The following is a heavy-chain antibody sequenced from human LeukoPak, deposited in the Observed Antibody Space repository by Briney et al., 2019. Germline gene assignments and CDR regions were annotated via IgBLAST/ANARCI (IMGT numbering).Heavy chain of an antibody. V-gene: IGHV4-34*01. Sequence: PSETLSLTCAVYGGSFSGYYWSWIRQPPGKGLEWIGEINHSGSTNYNPSLKSRVTISVDTSENQFSLKLSSVTAADTAVYYCARGRGVPKRNHNTGRWFDPWGQGTLVTVSS. CDR1: GGSFSGYY. CDR3: ARGRGVPKRNHNTGRWFDP. D-gene: IGHD1-14*01. J-gene: IGHJ5*02. CDR2: INHSGST.